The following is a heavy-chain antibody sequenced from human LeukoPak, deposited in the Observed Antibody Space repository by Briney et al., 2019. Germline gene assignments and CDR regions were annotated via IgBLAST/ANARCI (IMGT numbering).Heavy chain of an antibody. CDR2: ISSSSSYI. D-gene: IGHD2-15*01. Sequence: GGSLRLSCAASGFTFSSYSMNWVRQAPGKGLEWVSSISSSSSYIYYADSVKGRFTISRDNTKNSLYLQMNSLRAEDTAVYYCARRYCSGGSCYTDYWGQGTLVTVSS. V-gene: IGHV3-21*01. CDR1: GFTFSSYS. J-gene: IGHJ4*02. CDR3: ARRYCSGGSCYTDY.